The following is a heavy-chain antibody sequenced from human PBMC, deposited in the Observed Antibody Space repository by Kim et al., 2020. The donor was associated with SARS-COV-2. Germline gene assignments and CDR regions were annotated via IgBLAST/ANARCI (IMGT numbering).Heavy chain of an antibody. CDR1: GGSISSYY. CDR2: IYYSGST. CDR3: ARSRGLRTHDWYFDL. J-gene: IGHJ2*01. D-gene: IGHD4-17*01. Sequence: SETLSLTCTVSGGSISSYYWSWIRQPPGKGLEWIGYIYYSGSTNYNPSLKSRVTISVDTSKNQFSLKLSSVTAADTAVYYCARSRGLRTHDWYFDLWGRGTLVTVSS. V-gene: IGHV4-59*13.